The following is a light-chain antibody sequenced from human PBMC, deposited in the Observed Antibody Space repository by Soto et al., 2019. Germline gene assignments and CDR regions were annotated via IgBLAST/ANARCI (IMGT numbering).Light chain of an antibody. CDR3: MQSQQSPPT. V-gene: IGKV2-28*01. CDR1: QSLLQSNGYNY. J-gene: IGKJ1*01. CDR2: FGS. Sequence: DIVMTQSPLSLPVTPGEPASISCSSSQSLLQSNGYNYLDWYLQKPGQSPQLLIYFGSYRASGVPDRFSDSGSGTDFTLKIRRVEAEDVGVYCCMQSQQSPPTFGQGTKVEI.